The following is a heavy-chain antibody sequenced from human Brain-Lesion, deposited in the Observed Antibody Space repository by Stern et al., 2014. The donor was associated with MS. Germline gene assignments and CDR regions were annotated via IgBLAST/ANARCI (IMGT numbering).Heavy chain of an antibody. V-gene: IGHV1-2*06. J-gene: IGHJ6*02. CDR2: MNPNNGGP. CDR1: GYIFTGYY. Sequence: QVQLVESGAEVKKPGASVKVSCKTSGYIFTGYYIHWVRQAPGQGLEWMARMNPNNGGPKYAQKFQGRVTMSRDTSISTAYVELSSLTSDDTAVYYCARDQRGITIFGVVTDYYYLGMDVWGQGTTVTVSS. D-gene: IGHD3-3*01. CDR3: ARDQRGITIFGVVTDYYYLGMDV.